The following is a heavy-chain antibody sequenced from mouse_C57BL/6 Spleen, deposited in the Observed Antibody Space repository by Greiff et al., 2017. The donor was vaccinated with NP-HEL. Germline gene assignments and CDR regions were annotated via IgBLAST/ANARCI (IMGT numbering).Heavy chain of an antibody. CDR1: GYTFTSYW. D-gene: IGHD1-1*01. Sequence: QVQLQQSGAELVMPGASVKLSCKASGYTFTSYWMHWVKQRPGQGLEWIGEIDPSDSYTNYNQKFKGKSTLTVDKSSSTAYMQLSSLTSEDSAVYYCARGGSSLYYYAMDYWGQGTSVTVSS. CDR2: IDPSDSYT. V-gene: IGHV1-69*01. CDR3: ARGGSSLYYYAMDY. J-gene: IGHJ4*01.